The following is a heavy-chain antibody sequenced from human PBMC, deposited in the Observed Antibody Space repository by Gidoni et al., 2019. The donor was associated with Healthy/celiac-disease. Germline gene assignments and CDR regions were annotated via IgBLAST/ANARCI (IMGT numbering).Heavy chain of an antibody. J-gene: IGHJ4*02. V-gene: IGHV4-61*02. CDR2: IYTSGST. CDR1: GGSISSGSYH. Sequence: QVQLQESGPGLVKPSQTLSLTCTVPGGSISSGSYHRSWIRQPAGKGLEWIGRIYTSGSTNYNPSLKGRFTISVDTSKSQFSLKLSSVTAADTAVYYCAREDPDSSSSDYWGQGTLVTVSS. D-gene: IGHD6-6*01. CDR3: AREDPDSSSSDY.